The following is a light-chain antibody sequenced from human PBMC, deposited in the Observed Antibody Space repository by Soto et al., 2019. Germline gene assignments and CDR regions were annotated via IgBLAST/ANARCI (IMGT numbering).Light chain of an antibody. Sequence: QSVLTHPSSVSGSPGQSITISCTGTSHYVCAYNYVSWYQQHPGKAPKLMVYDVTNRPSGVSDRFSGSKSGNTASLTISGLQAEDEADYFCSSHSNITPYVFGTGTKVTVL. CDR2: DVT. V-gene: IGLV2-14*01. CDR1: SHYVCAYNY. J-gene: IGLJ1*01. CDR3: SSHSNITPYV.